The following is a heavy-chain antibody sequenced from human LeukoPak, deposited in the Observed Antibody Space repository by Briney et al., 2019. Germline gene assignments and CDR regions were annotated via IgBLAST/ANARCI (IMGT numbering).Heavy chain of an antibody. CDR3: ARGRAGTSVTDY. J-gene: IGHJ4*02. CDR1: GYTFTSYG. CDR2: ISAYNGDT. V-gene: IGHV1-18*01. Sequence: VASVKVSCKASGYTFTSYGISWVRQAPGQGLEWMGWISAYNGDTNYAQKLQGRVTMTTDTSTSTAYMELSRLRSDDTAVYYCARGRAGTSVTDYWGQGTLVTVSS. D-gene: IGHD1-1*01.